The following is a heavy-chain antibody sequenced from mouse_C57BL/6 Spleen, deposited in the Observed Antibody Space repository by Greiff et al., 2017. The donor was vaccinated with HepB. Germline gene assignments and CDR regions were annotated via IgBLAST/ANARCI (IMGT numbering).Heavy chain of an antibody. J-gene: IGHJ2*01. D-gene: IGHD1-1*01. CDR2: INPNNGGT. Sequence: EVQLQQSGPELVKPGASVKISCKASGYTFTDYYMNWVKQSHGKSLEWIGDINPNNGGTSYNQKFKGKATLTVDKSSSTAYMELRSLTSEDSAVYYCARSYGSPNYFDYWGQGTTLTVSS. CDR3: ARSYGSPNYFDY. V-gene: IGHV1-26*01. CDR1: GYTFTDYY.